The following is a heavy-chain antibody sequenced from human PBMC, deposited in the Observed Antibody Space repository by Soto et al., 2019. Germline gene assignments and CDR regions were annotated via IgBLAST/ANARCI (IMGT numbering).Heavy chain of an antibody. Sequence: GSLRLSCAASGFTVSNNYMSWVRQAPGKGLEWVSVIYSGGGTYYDDSVNGRFTISIDNSKNTLYLQMNSLRAEYTVVYSSARYGDDWYYFDYLGKGTLVIVAS. CDR3: ARYGDDWYYFDY. CDR1: GFTVSNNY. J-gene: IGHJ4*02. CDR2: IYSGGGT. V-gene: IGHV3-53*01. D-gene: IGHD4-17*01.